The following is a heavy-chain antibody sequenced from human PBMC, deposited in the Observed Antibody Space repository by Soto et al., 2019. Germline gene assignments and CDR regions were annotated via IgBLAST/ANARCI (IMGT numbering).Heavy chain of an antibody. V-gene: IGHV2-5*02. CDR2: IYWDDDK. J-gene: IGHJ1*01. Sequence: QITLKESGPPLVKPTQTLTLTCTFSGFSLSTSGVGVGWIRQPPGKALEWLALIYWDDDKRYSPSLKSRLTITNDHYNNQGVLTMTHIDPLDTATYYCAQSRGGYGLAYFRHWGQGTLVTVSS. CDR1: GFSLSTSGVG. CDR3: AQSRGGYGLAYFRH. D-gene: IGHD3-16*01.